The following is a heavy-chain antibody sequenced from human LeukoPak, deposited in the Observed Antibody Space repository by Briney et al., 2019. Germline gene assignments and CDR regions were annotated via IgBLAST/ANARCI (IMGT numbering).Heavy chain of an antibody. CDR1: GFTVSSNY. D-gene: IGHD6-19*01. CDR2: IYSGGST. V-gene: IGHV3-53*01. CDR3: ARDLGAVAGHRAFDI. Sequence: GGSLRLSRAASGFTVSSNYMSWVRQAPGKGPEWVSVIYSGGSTYYADSVKGRFTISRDNSKNTLYLQMNSLRAEDTAVYYCARDLGAVAGHRAFDIWGQGTMVTVSS. J-gene: IGHJ3*02.